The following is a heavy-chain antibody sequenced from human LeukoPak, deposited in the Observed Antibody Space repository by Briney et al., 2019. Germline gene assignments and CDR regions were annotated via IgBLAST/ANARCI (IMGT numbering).Heavy chain of an antibody. D-gene: IGHD2-2*01. J-gene: IGHJ3*02. V-gene: IGHV3-48*03. CDR2: ISSSGSTI. Sequence: PGWSLRLSCAASGFTFSSYEMNWVRQAPGKGLEWVSYISSSGSTIYYADSVKGRFTISRDNAKNSLYLQMNSLRAEDTAVYYCGSYCSSTSCYLAFDIWGQGTMVTVSS. CDR1: GFTFSSYE. CDR3: GSYCSSTSCYLAFDI.